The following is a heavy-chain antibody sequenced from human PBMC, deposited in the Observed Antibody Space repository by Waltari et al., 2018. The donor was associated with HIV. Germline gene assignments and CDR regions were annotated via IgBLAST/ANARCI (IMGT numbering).Heavy chain of an antibody. CDR1: GYTLTNYA. CDR3: ARGPGRSLDY. Sequence: QLEHSGSELKKPGASVKVSCKASGYTLTNYAMNWVRQAPGQGLEWVGGDPGQWVGWVGWINTKTGNPPYAQGFTGRFVFSLDTSVSTAYLQISSLKPEDTAVYFCARGPGRSLDYWGQGTLVTVSS. CDR2: INTKTGNP. D-gene: IGHD3-10*01. J-gene: IGHJ4*02. V-gene: IGHV7-4-1*02.